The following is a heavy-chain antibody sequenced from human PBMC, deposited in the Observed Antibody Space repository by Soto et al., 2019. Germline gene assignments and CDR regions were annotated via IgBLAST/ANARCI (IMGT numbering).Heavy chain of an antibody. Sequence: PSPTLPLTCAISGDSVCSDSAAWNWIRQSPSRGLEWLGRTYYRSKWYNDYAVSVKSRITINPDTSKNQFSLQLNSVTPEDTAVYYCARGYSSSWYFGGFDYWGQGTLVTVSS. CDR3: ARGYSSSWYFGGFDY. D-gene: IGHD6-13*01. J-gene: IGHJ4*02. V-gene: IGHV6-1*01. CDR2: TYYRSKWYN. CDR1: GDSVCSDSAA.